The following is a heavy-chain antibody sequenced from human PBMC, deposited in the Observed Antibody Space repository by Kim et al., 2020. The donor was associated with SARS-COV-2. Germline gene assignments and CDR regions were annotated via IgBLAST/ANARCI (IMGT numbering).Heavy chain of an antibody. Sequence: SETLSLTCAVSGGSISSSNWWSWVRQPPGKGLEWIGEIYHSGSTNYNPSLKSRGTISVDKSKNQFSLKLSAVTAADTAVYYCARYCTSTSCHGPYYYYGMDVWGQGTTVTVSS. CDR2: IYHSGST. CDR3: ARYCTSTSCHGPYYYYGMDV. J-gene: IGHJ6*02. D-gene: IGHD2-2*01. CDR1: GGSISSSNW. V-gene: IGHV4-4*02.